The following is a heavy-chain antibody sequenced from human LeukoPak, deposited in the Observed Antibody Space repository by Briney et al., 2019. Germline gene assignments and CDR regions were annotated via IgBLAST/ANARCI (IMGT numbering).Heavy chain of an antibody. V-gene: IGHV4-39*07. CDR2: IYYSGST. J-gene: IGHJ6*02. D-gene: IGHD3-10*01. Sequence: SETLSLTCTVSGGSISSSSYYWGWIRQPPGKGLEWIGSIYYSGSTYYNPSLKSRVTISVDTSKNQFSLKLSSVTAADTAVYYCARGESAAPTIWFGAPTGYYGMDVWGQGTTVTVSS. CDR1: GGSISSSSYY. CDR3: ARGESAAPTIWFGAPTGYYGMDV.